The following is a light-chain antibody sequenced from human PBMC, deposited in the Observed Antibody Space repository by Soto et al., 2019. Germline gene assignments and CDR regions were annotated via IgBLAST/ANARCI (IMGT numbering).Light chain of an antibody. V-gene: IGKV4-1*01. CDR3: QQYYNIRPALT. CDR2: WAS. J-gene: IGKJ4*01. Sequence: DIVMTQSPDSLAVSLGERATINCKSSQSVLYSLNNKNYLAWYQQRPGQPPKLLIYWASTRESGVPERFSGSGSGTDFTLTISSLQAEDVAVYYCQQYYNIRPALTFGGGTRVEIK. CDR1: QSVLYSLNNKNY.